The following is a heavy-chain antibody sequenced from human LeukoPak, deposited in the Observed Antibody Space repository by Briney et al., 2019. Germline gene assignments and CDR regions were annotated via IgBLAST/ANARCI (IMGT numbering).Heavy chain of an antibody. D-gene: IGHD3-22*01. V-gene: IGHV1-18*01. CDR1: GYTFTSYG. CDR3: ARGGDSSGLNRFAY. Sequence: ASVKVSCKASGYTFTSYGISWVRQAPGQGLEWMGWISTYNGNTNNAQKLQGRVTMTRDTSTSTAYMELRSLRSDDTAVYYCARGGDSSGLNRFAYWGQGTLVTVSS. CDR2: ISTYNGNT. J-gene: IGHJ4*02.